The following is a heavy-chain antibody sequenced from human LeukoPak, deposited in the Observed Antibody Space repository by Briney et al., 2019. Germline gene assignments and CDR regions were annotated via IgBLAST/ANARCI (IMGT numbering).Heavy chain of an antibody. CDR2: ISGSGGST. Sequence: PGGSLRLSCAASGFTFSSYAMSWVRQAPGKGLEWVSAISGSGGSTYYADSVKGRFTISRDNSKNTLFLQMNSLRPEDTAVYYCAKDYGYVWGTSRPSYFDFWGQGTLVTVSS. J-gene: IGHJ4*02. D-gene: IGHD3-16*02. V-gene: IGHV3-23*01. CDR1: GFTFSSYA. CDR3: AKDYGYVWGTSRPSYFDF.